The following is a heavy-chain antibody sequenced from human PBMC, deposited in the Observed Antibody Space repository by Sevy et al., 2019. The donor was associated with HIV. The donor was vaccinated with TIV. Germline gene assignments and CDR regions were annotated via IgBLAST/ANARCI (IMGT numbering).Heavy chain of an antibody. CDR2: IYTSGST. V-gene: IGHV4-61*02. J-gene: IGHJ4*02. Sequence: SETLSLTCTVSGGSISSGSYYWSWIRQPAGKGLEWMWRIYTSGSTNYNPSLKSRVTMSVDTSKNQFSLKLSSVTATDTAVYYCARAESGYSYVPPFDYWGQGTLVTVSS. CDR3: ARAESGYSYVPPFDY. CDR1: GGSISSGSYY. D-gene: IGHD5-18*01.